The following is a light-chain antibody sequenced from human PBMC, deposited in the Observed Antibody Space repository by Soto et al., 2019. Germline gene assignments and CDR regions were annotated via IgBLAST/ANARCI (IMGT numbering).Light chain of an antibody. CDR1: SSDVGGYNY. J-gene: IGLJ1*01. CDR2: EVS. Sequence: QSALTQPASVSGSPGQSITISCTGTSSDVGGYNYVSWYQQHPGKAPKLKIYEVSNRPSGVSNRFSGSKSGNTASLTISGLQAEDEDDYYCNSYTSKSTGVFGNGTKLTVL. CDR3: NSYTSKSTGV. V-gene: IGLV2-14*01.